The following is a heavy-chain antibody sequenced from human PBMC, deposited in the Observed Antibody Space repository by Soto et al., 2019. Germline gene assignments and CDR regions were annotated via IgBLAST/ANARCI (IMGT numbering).Heavy chain of an antibody. Sequence: LSETLSLTCTVSGGSISSYYWSWIRQPPGKGLEWIGYIYYSGSTNYNPSLKSRVTISVDTSKNQFSLKLSSVTAADTAVYYCARDGSVAGLFYFDYWGQGTLVTVSS. V-gene: IGHV4-59*01. J-gene: IGHJ4*02. D-gene: IGHD6-19*01. CDR1: GGSISSYY. CDR3: ARDGSVAGLFYFDY. CDR2: IYYSGST.